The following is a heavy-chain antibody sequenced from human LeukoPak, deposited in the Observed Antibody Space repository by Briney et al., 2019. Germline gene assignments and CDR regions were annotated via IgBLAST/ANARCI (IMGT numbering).Heavy chain of an antibody. Sequence: GRSLRLSCSASGFSFSSYGMNWVRQAPTKGLEWVALIWSDGSNKYYADSVEGRFAISRDNSKNTLYLEMNSVRAEDTAVYYCARGAVAGTSMDYFDYWGQGTLATVSS. CDR2: IWSDGSNK. CDR3: ARGAVAGTSMDYFDY. V-gene: IGHV3-33*01. J-gene: IGHJ4*02. CDR1: GFSFSSYG. D-gene: IGHD6-19*01.